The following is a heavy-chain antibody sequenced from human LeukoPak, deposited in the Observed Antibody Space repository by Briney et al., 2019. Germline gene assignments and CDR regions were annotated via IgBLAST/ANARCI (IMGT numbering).Heavy chain of an antibody. Sequence: EASVKVSCKASGYTFTSYGISWVRQAPGQGLEWMGWISAYNGNTNYAQKLQGRVTMTTDTSTGTAYMELRSLRSDDTAVYYCARVRGSGSPTPYYYYGMDVWGQGTTVTVSS. CDR1: GYTFTSYG. V-gene: IGHV1-18*01. CDR2: ISAYNGNT. J-gene: IGHJ6*02. D-gene: IGHD3-10*01. CDR3: ARVRGSGSPTPYYYYGMDV.